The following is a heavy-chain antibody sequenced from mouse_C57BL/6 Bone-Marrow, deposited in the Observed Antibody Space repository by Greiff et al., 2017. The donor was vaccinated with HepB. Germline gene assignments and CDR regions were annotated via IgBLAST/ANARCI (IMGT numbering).Heavy chain of an antibody. Sequence: VQLKQSGPELVKPGASVKISCKASGYSFTGYYMNWVKQSPEKSLEWIGEINPSTGGTTYNQKFKAKATLTVDKSSSTAYMQLKSLTSEDSAVYYCARGWAFDYWGQGTTLTVSS. D-gene: IGHD3-3*01. CDR3: ARGWAFDY. CDR1: GYSFTGYY. CDR2: INPSTGGT. J-gene: IGHJ2*01. V-gene: IGHV1-42*01.